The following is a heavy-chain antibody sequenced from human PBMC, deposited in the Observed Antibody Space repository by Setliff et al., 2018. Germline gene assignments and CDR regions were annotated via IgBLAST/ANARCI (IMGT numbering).Heavy chain of an antibody. V-gene: IGHV1-3*01. J-gene: IGHJ4*02. Sequence: ASVKVSCKASGYTFTSYAMHWVRQAPGQRLEWMGWINAGNGNTKYSQKFQGRVTITRDTSASTAYMELNSLRSEDTAVYYCARDSSGYNPWYFDYWGQGTLVTVSS. CDR2: INAGNGNT. D-gene: IGHD3-22*01. CDR3: ARDSSGYNPWYFDY. CDR1: GYTFTSYA.